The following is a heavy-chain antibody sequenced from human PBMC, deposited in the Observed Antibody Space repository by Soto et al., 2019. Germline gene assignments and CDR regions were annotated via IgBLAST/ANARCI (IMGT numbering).Heavy chain of an antibody. D-gene: IGHD3-9*01. Sequence: GGSLRLSCAASGFTFSSYAMSWVRQAPGKGLEWVSGISRGGGSTYYADSVKGRFTISRDNSKNTLYLQMNSLRAEDTAVYYCSRDDSDWFFNWGRGTLVTVSS. CDR1: GFTFSSYA. CDR2: ISRGGGST. V-gene: IGHV3-23*01. J-gene: IGHJ4*02. CDR3: SRDDSDWFFN.